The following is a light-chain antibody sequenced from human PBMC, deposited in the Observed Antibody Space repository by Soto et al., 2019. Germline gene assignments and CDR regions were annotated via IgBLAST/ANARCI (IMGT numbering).Light chain of an antibody. CDR1: QDISNH. V-gene: IGKV1-33*01. CDR2: DAY. CDR3: QQYDNFPPIT. J-gene: IGKJ5*01. Sequence: DIQMTQSPSSLSASVGDRVTITCQASQDISNHLNWYQQKPGKAPELIVFDAYNLEPGVPSRFSGSGSGTDFTLTISSLQPEDVATYVCQQYDNFPPITCGQGTRLEIK.